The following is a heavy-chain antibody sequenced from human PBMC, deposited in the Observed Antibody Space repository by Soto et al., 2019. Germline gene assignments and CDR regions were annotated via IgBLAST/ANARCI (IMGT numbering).Heavy chain of an antibody. D-gene: IGHD2-8*01. V-gene: IGHV4-4*02. CDR2: IFHDGTA. CDR3: ARLVYDTRLNYMYFDF. CDR1: GVSISSGNW. J-gene: IGHJ4*02. Sequence: SETLSLTCAVSGVSISSGNWWTCVRQTPQRGLEYIGEIFHDGTANYYPSFERRVAISVDTSKNQFSLKLTSVTAADTAIYFCARLVYDTRLNYMYFDFWGQGALVTVSS.